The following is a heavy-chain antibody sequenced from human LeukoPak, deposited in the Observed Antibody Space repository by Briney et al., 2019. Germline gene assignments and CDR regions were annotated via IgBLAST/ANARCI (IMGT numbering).Heavy chain of an antibody. CDR2: ISYDGSNK. CDR1: GFTFSSYW. Sequence: PGGSLRLSCAASGFTFSSYWMSWVRQAPGKGLEWVAVISYDGSNKYYSDSVKGRFTISRDNSKNTLYLQMNSLRAEDTAVYYCAKEGGSSTSCYLWFDPWGQGTLVTVSS. V-gene: IGHV3-30*18. J-gene: IGHJ5*02. CDR3: AKEGGSSTSCYLWFDP. D-gene: IGHD2-2*01.